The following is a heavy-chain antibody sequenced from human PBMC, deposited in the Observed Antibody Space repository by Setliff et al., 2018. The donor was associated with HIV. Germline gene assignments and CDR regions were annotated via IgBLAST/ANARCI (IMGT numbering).Heavy chain of an antibody. D-gene: IGHD6-13*01. Sequence: KTSETLSLTCTVSGGSISSTGYYWGWIRQPPGKGLEWIGSIYYSGNTYYNPSLKSRVTISVDTSRNQFSLRLSSVTAADTAIYYCARVPTSSWYVTTQRTKEYFQQWGQGTLVTVSS. CDR1: GGSISSTGYY. CDR2: IYYSGNT. CDR3: ARVPTSSWYVTTQRTKEYFQQ. J-gene: IGHJ1*01. V-gene: IGHV4-39*07.